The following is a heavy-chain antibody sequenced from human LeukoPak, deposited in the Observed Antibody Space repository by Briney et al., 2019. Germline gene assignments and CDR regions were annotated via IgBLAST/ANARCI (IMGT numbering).Heavy chain of an antibody. J-gene: IGHJ4*02. CDR2: INPNSGGT. CDR1: GGTFSSYA. V-gene: IGHV1-2*06. D-gene: IGHD6-13*01. Sequence: GASVRVSCKASGGTFSSYAISWVRQAPGQGLEWMGRINPNSGGTNYAQKFQGRVTMTRDTSISTAYMELSRLRSDDTAVYYCARGIAAAGNFDYWGQGTLVTVSS. CDR3: ARGIAAAGNFDY.